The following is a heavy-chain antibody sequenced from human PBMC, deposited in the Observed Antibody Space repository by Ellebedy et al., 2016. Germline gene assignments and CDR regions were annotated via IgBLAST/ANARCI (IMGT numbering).Heavy chain of an antibody. CDR2: IKSKSDGGTT. CDR3: TTQGV. D-gene: IGHD2-8*01. Sequence: GGSLRLXXVGSGFSFNSHAIHWVRQAPGKGLEWVGRIKSKSDGGTTDYAAPVKDRFTISRDDSKNTVYLQMNSLKPEDTAVYYCTTQGVWGQGTLVTVSS. V-gene: IGHV3-15*01. J-gene: IGHJ4*02. CDR1: GFSFNSHA.